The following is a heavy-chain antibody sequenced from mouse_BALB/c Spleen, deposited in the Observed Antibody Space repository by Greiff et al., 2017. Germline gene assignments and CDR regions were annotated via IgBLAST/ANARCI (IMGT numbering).Heavy chain of an antibody. CDR3: ARRGYYGSRTGWYFDV. CDR1: GYTFTSYY. J-gene: IGHJ1*01. D-gene: IGHD1-1*01. V-gene: IGHV1S56*01. Sequence: QVQLKESGPELVKPGASVRISCKASGYTFTSYYIHWVKQRPGQGLEWIGWIYPGNVNTKYNEKFKGKATLTADKSSSTAYMQLSSLTSEDSAVYFCARRGYYGSRTGWYFDVWGAGTTVTVSS. CDR2: IYPGNVNT.